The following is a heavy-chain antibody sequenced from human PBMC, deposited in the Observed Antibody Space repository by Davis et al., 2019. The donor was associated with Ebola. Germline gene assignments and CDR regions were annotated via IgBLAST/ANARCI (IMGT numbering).Heavy chain of an antibody. Sequence: SVKVSCKASGGTFSSYAISWVRQAPGQGLEWMGGIIPIFGTANYAQKFQGRVTITADKSTSTAYMELSSLRSEDTAVYYCARAPMITFGGVIVYYYYYGMDVWGQGTTVTVSS. V-gene: IGHV1-69*06. J-gene: IGHJ6*02. CDR1: GGTFSSYA. CDR3: ARAPMITFGGVIVYYYYYGMDV. D-gene: IGHD3-16*02. CDR2: IIPIFGTA.